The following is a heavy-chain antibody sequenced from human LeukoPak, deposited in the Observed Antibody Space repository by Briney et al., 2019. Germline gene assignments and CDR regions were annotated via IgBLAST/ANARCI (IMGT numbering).Heavy chain of an antibody. Sequence: SVKVSCKASGYTFTTYGISWVRQAPGQGLEWMGWINVYNGKTNYAQKLQGRVTVTTDTSTSTAYMELRSLRSDDTAVYYCVRDKAGCCYDYWGQGTLVTVSS. D-gene: IGHD2-15*01. CDR2: INVYNGKT. V-gene: IGHV1-18*01. CDR3: VRDKAGCCYDY. CDR1: GYTFTTYG. J-gene: IGHJ4*02.